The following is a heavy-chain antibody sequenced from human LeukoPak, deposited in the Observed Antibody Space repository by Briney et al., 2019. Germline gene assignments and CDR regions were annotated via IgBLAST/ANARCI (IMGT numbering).Heavy chain of an antibody. CDR3: AKGGVSSVYHAFDI. V-gene: IGHV3-23*01. CDR2: ISGSGTGT. J-gene: IGHJ3*02. D-gene: IGHD2-8*01. Sequence: GGSMRLSCAASGFTFSSYSMNWVRQAPGKGLEWVSAISGSGTGTYYTDSVKGRFTISRDNSKNTLFLQMNSLRVEDTAVYYCAKGGVSSVYHAFDIWGQGTMVTVPS. CDR1: GFTFSSYS.